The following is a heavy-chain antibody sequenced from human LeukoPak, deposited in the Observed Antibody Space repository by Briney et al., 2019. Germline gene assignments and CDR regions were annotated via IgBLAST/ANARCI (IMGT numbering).Heavy chain of an antibody. CDR1: GGSISTTSYY. CDR3: ARNPSLGVVAAYGPVAYMDI. V-gene: IGHV4-39*01. D-gene: IGHD2-15*01. J-gene: IGHJ6*03. Sequence: SETLSLTCTVYGGSISTTSYYWAWLRQTPGKGLEWIGSIYYSGGTHYNPSLESRVTISVDTSKKQSSLKLTSVTASDTATYYCARNPSLGVVAAYGPVAYMDIWGKGTTVSVSS. CDR2: IYYSGGT.